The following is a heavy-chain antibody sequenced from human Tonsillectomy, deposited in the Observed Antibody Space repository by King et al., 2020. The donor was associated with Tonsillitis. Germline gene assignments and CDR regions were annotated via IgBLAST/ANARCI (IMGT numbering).Heavy chain of an antibody. CDR3: ARDTNYFDGNLYYDVFDL. Sequence: VQLVESGGGLVQPGGSLRLSCSAFGVTLNNYWMTWVRRAPGKGLEWGANIREDGNLQYYMDSVEGRFTISRDNARNGVYLQMNSLRAGDTAVYYCARDTNYFDGNLYYDVFDLWGQGTMVTVSS. J-gene: IGHJ3*01. D-gene: IGHD3-22*01. V-gene: IGHV3-7*03. CDR1: GVTLNNYW. CDR2: IREDGNLQ.